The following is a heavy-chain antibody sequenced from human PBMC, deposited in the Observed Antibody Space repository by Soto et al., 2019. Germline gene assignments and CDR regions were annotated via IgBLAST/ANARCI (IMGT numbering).Heavy chain of an antibody. CDR1: GFTVSSNY. D-gene: IGHD2-2*01. CDR3: ARGAGASQLRPDFDY. V-gene: IGHV3-66*01. J-gene: IGHJ4*02. CDR2: IYSGGST. Sequence: EVQLVESGGGLVQPGGSLRLSCAASGFTVSSNYMSWVRQAPGKGLEWVSVIYSGGSTYYADSVKGRFTISRDNSKNTLYLQMNSLRAEATSVNYCARGAGASQLRPDFDYWGQGTLVTVSS.